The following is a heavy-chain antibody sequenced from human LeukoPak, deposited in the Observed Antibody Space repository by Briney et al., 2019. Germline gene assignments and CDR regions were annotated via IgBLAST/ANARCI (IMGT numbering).Heavy chain of an antibody. Sequence: SAKVSCKASGGTFSSYAISWVRQAPGQGLEWMGGIIPIFGTANYAQKFQGRVTITTDESTSTAYMELSSLRSEDTAVYYCARGRANWGRRPSLHFDYWGQGTLVTVSS. CDR2: IIPIFGTA. J-gene: IGHJ4*02. D-gene: IGHD7-27*01. CDR3: ARGRANWGRRPSLHFDY. CDR1: GGTFSSYA. V-gene: IGHV1-69*05.